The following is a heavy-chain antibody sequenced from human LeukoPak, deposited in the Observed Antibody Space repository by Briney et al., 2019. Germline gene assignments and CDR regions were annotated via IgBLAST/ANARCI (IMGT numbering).Heavy chain of an antibody. V-gene: IGHV1-18*01. Sequence: GASVKVSCKASGYTFTSYAMHWVRQAPGQRLEWMGWISAYNGNTNYAQKLQGRVTMTTDTSTSTVYMELSSLRSEDTAVYYCARGVRYYGSGSYWDWGQGTLVTVSS. CDR2: ISAYNGNT. J-gene: IGHJ4*02. CDR3: ARGVRYYGSGSYWD. D-gene: IGHD3-10*01. CDR1: GYTFTSYA.